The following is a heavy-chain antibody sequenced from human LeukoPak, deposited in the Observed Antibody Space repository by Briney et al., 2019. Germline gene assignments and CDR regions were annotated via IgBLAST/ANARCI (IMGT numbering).Heavy chain of an antibody. J-gene: IGHJ4*02. CDR2: ISAYNGNT. D-gene: IGHD5-18*01. Sequence: ASVKVSCKASGYAFTSYVISWVRQAPGQGLEWMGWISAYNGNTNYAQKLQGRVTMTTDTSTSTAYMELRSLRSDDTAVYYCARDREVDTAMTAAGDYWGQGTLVTVSS. CDR1: GYAFTSYV. V-gene: IGHV1-18*01. CDR3: ARDREVDTAMTAAGDY.